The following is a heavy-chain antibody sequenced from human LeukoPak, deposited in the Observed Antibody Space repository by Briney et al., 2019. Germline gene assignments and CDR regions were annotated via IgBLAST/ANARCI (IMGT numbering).Heavy chain of an antibody. CDR3: ATGAAIFGVGPFDY. J-gene: IGHJ4*02. D-gene: IGHD3-3*01. CDR2: IIPIFGTA. Sequence: SVKVSCKASGGTFSSYAISWVRQAPGQGLEWMGGIIPIFGTANYAQKFQGRVTMTEDTSTDTAYMELSSLRSEDTAVYYCATGAAIFGVGPFDYWGQGTLVTVSS. V-gene: IGHV1-69*06. CDR1: GGTFSSYA.